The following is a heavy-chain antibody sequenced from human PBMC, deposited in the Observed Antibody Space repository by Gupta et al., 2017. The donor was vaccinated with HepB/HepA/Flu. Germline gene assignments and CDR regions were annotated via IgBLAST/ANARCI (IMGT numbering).Heavy chain of an antibody. Sequence: HVQLVQSGAEMKKPGSSVKVSCKASGGTFTNYTFNWVRQAPGQGLEWMGGIVPIFVTPKYAQRFQARVTLTADKSTTTAYMELSSLRSEDTAVYFCARSERDFYDMRDYYRPDAFDIWGQGTVVTVSS. CDR1: GGTFTNYT. CDR2: IVPIFVTP. CDR3: ARSERDFYDMRDYYRPDAFDI. V-gene: IGHV1-69*06. J-gene: IGHJ3*02. D-gene: IGHD2/OR15-2a*01.